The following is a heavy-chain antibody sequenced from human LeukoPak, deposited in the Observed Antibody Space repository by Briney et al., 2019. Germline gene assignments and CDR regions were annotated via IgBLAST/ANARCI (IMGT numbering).Heavy chain of an antibody. CDR2: ISYDGSNK. CDR3: AKDVGYGDYAFDY. CDR1: GFTFSSYG. J-gene: IGHJ4*02. D-gene: IGHD4-17*01. V-gene: IGHV3-30*18. Sequence: GGSLRLSCAASGFTFSSYGMHWVRQAPGKGLEWVAVISYDGSNKYYADSVKGRFTISRDNAKNSLYLQMNSLRAEDTALYYCAKDVGYGDYAFDYWGQGTLVTVSS.